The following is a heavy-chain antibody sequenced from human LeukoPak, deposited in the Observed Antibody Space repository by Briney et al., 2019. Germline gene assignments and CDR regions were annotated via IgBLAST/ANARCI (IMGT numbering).Heavy chain of an antibody. CDR1: GFTVSSNY. J-gene: IGHJ4*02. CDR3: ARDYGSGSYYNPLDY. D-gene: IGHD3-10*01. V-gene: IGHV3-53*01. Sequence: GGSLRLSCAASGFTVSSNYMSWVRQAPGKGLEWVSVIYSGGSTYYADSVKGRFTISRDNAENSLYLQMNSLRAEDTAVYYCARDYGSGSYYNPLDYWGQGTLVTVSS. CDR2: IYSGGST.